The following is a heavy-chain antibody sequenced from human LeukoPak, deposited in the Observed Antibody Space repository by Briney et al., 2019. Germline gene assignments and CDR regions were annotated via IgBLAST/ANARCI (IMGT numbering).Heavy chain of an antibody. D-gene: IGHD3-10*01. CDR3: ARDRRTFGEVLYY. V-gene: IGHV3-23*01. CDR1: GFTFSNCA. J-gene: IGHJ4*02. CDR2: ISGSGGYT. Sequence: GGSLRLSCAASGFTFSNCAMSWVRQAPGKGLEWVSAISGSGGYTFYSDSVKGRFTISRDNAKNSLYLQMNSLRAEDTAVYYCARDRRTFGEVLYYWGQGTLVTVSS.